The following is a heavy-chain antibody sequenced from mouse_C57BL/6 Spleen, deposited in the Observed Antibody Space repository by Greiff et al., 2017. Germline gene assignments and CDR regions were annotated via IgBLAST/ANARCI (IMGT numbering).Heavy chain of an antibody. J-gene: IGHJ2*01. V-gene: IGHV1-26*01. CDR3: VSIYYDDVGGGY. CDR2: INPNNGGT. Sequence: EVQLQQSGAELVKPGASVKISCKASGYTFTDYYMNWVKQSHGKSLEWIGDINPNNGGTSYNQKFKGKATLTVDKSSSTAYMELRSLTSEDSAVYYCVSIYYDDVGGGYWGQGTTLTVSS. D-gene: IGHD2-4*01. CDR1: GYTFTDYY.